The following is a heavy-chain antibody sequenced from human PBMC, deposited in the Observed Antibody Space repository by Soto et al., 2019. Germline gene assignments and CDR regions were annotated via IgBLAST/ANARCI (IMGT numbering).Heavy chain of an antibody. CDR2: ISGSGGST. CDR3: APQGQNPYYGSGRVDAFDI. V-gene: IGHV3-23*01. J-gene: IGHJ3*02. D-gene: IGHD3-10*01. Sequence: EVQLLKSGGGLVQPGGSLRLSCAASGFTFSSYAMSWVRHAPGKGLEWVSAISGSGGSTYYADSVKGRFTISRDNSKNTLYLQMNSLRAEDTAVYYCAPQGQNPYYGSGRVDAFDIWGQGTIVTVSS. CDR1: GFTFSSYA.